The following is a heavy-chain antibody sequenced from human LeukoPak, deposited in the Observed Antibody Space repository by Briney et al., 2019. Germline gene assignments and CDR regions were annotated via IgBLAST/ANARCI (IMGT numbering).Heavy chain of an antibody. CDR2: MNPNSGNT. D-gene: IGHD2-2*01. CDR3: ARSPYCSSTCCYNWFDP. Sequence: ASVKVSCKASGYTFTSYDINWVQQATGQGLEWMGWMNPNSGNTGYAQKFQGRVTMTRNTSISTAYMELSSLRSEDTAVYYCARSPYCSSTCCYNWFDPWGQGTLVTVSS. V-gene: IGHV1-8*01. J-gene: IGHJ5*02. CDR1: GYTFTSYD.